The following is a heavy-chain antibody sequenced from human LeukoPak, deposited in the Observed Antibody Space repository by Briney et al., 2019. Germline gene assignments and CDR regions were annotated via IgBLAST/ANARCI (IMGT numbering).Heavy chain of an antibody. CDR3: ARFDYYDSSGSGLGFDY. J-gene: IGHJ4*02. D-gene: IGHD3-22*01. CDR2: INPSGGST. V-gene: IGHV1-46*01. Sequence: GASVKVSCKASGYTFTSYYMHWVRQAPGQGLEWMGIINPSGGSTSYAQKFQGRVTMTRDTSTSTVYMELSSLRSEDTAVYYCARFDYYDSSGSGLGFDYWGQGTLATVSS. CDR1: GYTFTSYY.